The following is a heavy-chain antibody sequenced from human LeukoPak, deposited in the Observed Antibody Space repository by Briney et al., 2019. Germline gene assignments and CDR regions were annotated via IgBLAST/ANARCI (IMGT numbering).Heavy chain of an antibody. Sequence: PSETLSLTCAVSGGSISSSNRWSWVRQPPGKGLEWIGEIYHSGSTNYNPSLKSRVTISVDKSKNQFSLKLSSVTAADTAVYYCARHYGSGSYYYYYGMDVWGKGTTVTVSS. V-gene: IGHV4-4*02. CDR3: ARHYGSGSYYYYYGMDV. CDR1: GGSISSSNR. CDR2: IYHSGST. D-gene: IGHD3-10*01. J-gene: IGHJ6*04.